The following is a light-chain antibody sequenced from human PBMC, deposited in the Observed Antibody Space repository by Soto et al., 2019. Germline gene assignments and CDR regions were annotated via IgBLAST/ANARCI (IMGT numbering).Light chain of an antibody. CDR1: SSDVGSNNF. V-gene: IGLV2-11*01. J-gene: IGLJ3*02. CDR3: CSYAGGYTWV. CDR2: NVS. Sequence: QSALTQPRSVSGSPGQSVTISCTGTSSDVGSNNFVSWYQHRPGKAPRLMIHNVSKRPSGVPDRFSGSKSGNTASLTISGLQAEDEADFHCCSYAGGYTWVFGGGTKLTVL.